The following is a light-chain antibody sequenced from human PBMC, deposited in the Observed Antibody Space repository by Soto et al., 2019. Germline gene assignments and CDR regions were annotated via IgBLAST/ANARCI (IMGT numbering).Light chain of an antibody. CDR3: CSYAGSNTHYI. Sequence: QSVLTQPASVSGSPGQSITISCTGTSSDVVSYNLVSWYQHHPGKAPKLMIYEGGKRPSGVSNRFSGSKSGNSASLTISGLXAEDEADYYCCSYAGSNTHYIFGTGTKVTVL. CDR2: EGG. CDR1: SSDVVSYNL. V-gene: IGLV2-23*01. J-gene: IGLJ1*01.